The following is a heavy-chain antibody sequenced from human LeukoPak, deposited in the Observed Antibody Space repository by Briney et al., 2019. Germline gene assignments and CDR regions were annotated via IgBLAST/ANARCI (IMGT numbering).Heavy chain of an antibody. Sequence: TLSLTCTVSGGSISSGSYYWGWIRQPAGKGLEGIGRIYSSGSTNYNPSLKSRFTISVVTSKNQFSLKLSSVTAADTAVYYCARDPTRTYYYCSGRSLAFDIWGQGTMVTVSS. CDR2: IYSSGST. J-gene: IGHJ3*02. V-gene: IGHV4-61*02. CDR3: ARDPTRTYYYCSGRSLAFDI. D-gene: IGHD3-10*01. CDR1: GGSISSGSYY.